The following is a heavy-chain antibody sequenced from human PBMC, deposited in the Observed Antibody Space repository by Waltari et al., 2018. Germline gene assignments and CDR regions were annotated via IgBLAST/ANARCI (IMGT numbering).Heavy chain of an antibody. J-gene: IGHJ6*02. Sequence: EVLLVASGGSLVQPGGSLRLFCAASGFSLSSYEMNWVRQAPGKGLEWLSYISSSGQTIYYRDSVKGRFTISRDNAENSLFLQMSSLRVEDSAVYYCAREPRFRQSGMDVWGQGTTVTVSS. V-gene: IGHV3-48*03. D-gene: IGHD2-21*01. CDR1: GFSLSSYE. CDR3: AREPRFRQSGMDV. CDR2: ISSSGQTI.